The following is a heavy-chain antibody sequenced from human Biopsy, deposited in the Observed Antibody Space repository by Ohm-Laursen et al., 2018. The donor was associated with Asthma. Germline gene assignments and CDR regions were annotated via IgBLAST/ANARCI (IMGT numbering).Heavy chain of an antibody. J-gene: IGHJ4*02. CDR1: GFSVSSNY. V-gene: IGHV3-53*01. D-gene: IGHD5-24*01. Sequence: SLRLSCTASGFSVSSNYMSWVRQAPGKGLEWVSVIYSGGSTYYADSVKGRFTISRDNSKNTLYLQMNSLRAEDTAVYYCAKESRRDGYNRRNYYFDYWGQGTLVTVSS. CDR2: IYSGGST. CDR3: AKESRRDGYNRRNYYFDY.